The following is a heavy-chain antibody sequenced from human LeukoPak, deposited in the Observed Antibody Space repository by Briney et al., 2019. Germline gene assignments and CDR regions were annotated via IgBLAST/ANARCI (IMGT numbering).Heavy chain of an antibody. CDR1: GFTFSDYY. V-gene: IGHV3-53*01. J-gene: IGHJ5*02. Sequence: PGGSLRLSCAASGFTFSDYYMSWVRQAPGKGLEWVSVIYSGGSTYYADSVKGRFTISRDNPKNTLYLQMNSLRAEDTAVYYCARGLRYFDWSQNWFDPWGQGTLVAVSS. D-gene: IGHD3-9*01. CDR3: ARGLRYFDWSQNWFDP. CDR2: IYSGGST.